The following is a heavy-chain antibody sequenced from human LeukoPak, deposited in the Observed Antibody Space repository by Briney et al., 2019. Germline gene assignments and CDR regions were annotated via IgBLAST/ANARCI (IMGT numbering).Heavy chain of an antibody. V-gene: IGHV4-38-2*02. CDR2: IYHSGTT. J-gene: IGHJ5*02. D-gene: IGHD1-26*01. Sequence: SETLSLTCTVSAYSISNGFLWGWIRQPPGKGLEWIASIYHSGTTYYNPSLKSRVTASVDTSKNQFSLRLGSATAADTAVYYCTRLSHVAGAAKVSWFDPWGQGTLVSVSS. CDR1: AYSISNGFL. CDR3: TRLSHVAGAAKVSWFDP.